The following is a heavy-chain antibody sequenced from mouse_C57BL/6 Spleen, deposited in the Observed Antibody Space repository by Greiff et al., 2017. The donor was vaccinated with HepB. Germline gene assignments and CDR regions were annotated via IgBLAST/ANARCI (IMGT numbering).Heavy chain of an antibody. V-gene: IGHV2-9-1*01. CDR3: ARNGYGSSSRYWYFDV. CDR2: ILTGGGT. CDR1: GFSLTSYA. Sequence: QVQLKESGPGLVAPSQSLSITCTVSGFSLTSYAISWVRQPPGKGLEWLGVILTGGGTNYNSALKSRLSISKDNSKSQVFLKMNSLQTDDTARYYCARNGYGSSSRYWYFDVWGTGTTVTVSS. J-gene: IGHJ1*03. D-gene: IGHD1-1*01.